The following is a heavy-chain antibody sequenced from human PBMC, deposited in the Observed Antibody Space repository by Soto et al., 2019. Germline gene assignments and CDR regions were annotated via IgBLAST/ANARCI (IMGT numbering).Heavy chain of an antibody. V-gene: IGHV1-18*04. Sequence: ASVKVSCKASGYTFTSYCISWVRQAPGQGLERMGWISAYNGNTNYAQKLQGRVTMTTDTSTSTAYMELRSLRSDDTAVYYCARRAPPGIAGGYNWFDPWGQGTLVTVSS. D-gene: IGHD6-13*01. J-gene: IGHJ5*02. CDR3: ARRAPPGIAGGYNWFDP. CDR2: ISAYNGNT. CDR1: GYTFTSYC.